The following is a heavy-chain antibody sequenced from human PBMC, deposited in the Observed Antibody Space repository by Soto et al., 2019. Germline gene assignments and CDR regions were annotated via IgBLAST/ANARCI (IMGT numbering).Heavy chain of an antibody. D-gene: IGHD3-16*01. CDR1: GGSISSYY. J-gene: IGHJ3*02. Sequence: QVQLQESGPGLVKPSETLSLTCTVSGGSISSYYWSWIRQPPGKGLEWIGYIYYSGSTNYNPSLKSRVTISVDTSKNQFSLKLSSVTAADTAVYYCARRWGDAFYIWGQGTMVTVSS. CDR3: ARRWGDAFYI. CDR2: IYYSGST. V-gene: IGHV4-59*08.